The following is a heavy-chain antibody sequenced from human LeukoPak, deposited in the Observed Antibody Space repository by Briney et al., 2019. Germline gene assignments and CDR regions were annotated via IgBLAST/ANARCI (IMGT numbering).Heavy chain of an antibody. Sequence: ASVKVSCKASGYTFTGYYMHWVRQAPGQGLEWMGWINPNNGATNYAQKFQGRVTMTRDTSISTAYMELSRLRSDDTAGYYCARVRGDSGSYLRTFDYWGQGTLVTVSS. CDR1: GYTFTGYY. CDR3: ARVRGDSGSYLRTFDY. V-gene: IGHV1-2*02. CDR2: INPNNGAT. J-gene: IGHJ4*02. D-gene: IGHD1-26*01.